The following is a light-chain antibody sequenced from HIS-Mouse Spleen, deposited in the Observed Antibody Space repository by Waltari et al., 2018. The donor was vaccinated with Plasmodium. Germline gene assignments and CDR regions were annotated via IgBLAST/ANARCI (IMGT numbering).Light chain of an antibody. CDR2: AAS. J-gene: IGKJ2*01. V-gene: IGKV1D-8*02. CDR3: QQYYSFPYT. Sequence: AIWMTHSPSLLSASTGGSVTISCRMSQCISSYLAWYQQKPGKAPELLIYAASTLQSGVPSRFSGSGSGTDFTLTISCLQSEDFATYYCQQYYSFPYTFGQGTKLEIK. CDR1: QCISSY.